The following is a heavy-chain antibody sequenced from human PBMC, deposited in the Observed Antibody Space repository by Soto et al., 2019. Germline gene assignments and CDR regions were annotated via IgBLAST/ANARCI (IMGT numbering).Heavy chain of an antibody. CDR3: ARGVTAGVDY. Sequence: QVQLVQSRAEVREPGASVKVSCQASGYSFTSLDINWVRQTTGQGLEWMGWMQPSSGRTGYAQKFQGRVTMTRDTSINTAYMELSSLTSDDTAFYDCARGVTAGVDYWGQGTLVTVSS. CDR2: MQPSSGRT. D-gene: IGHD1-26*01. CDR1: GYSFTSLD. J-gene: IGHJ4*02. V-gene: IGHV1-8*01.